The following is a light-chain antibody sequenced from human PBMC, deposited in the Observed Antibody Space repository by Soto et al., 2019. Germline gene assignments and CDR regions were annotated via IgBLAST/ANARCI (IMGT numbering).Light chain of an antibody. CDR1: RSDVGTYNY. J-gene: IGLJ1*01. CDR2: DVS. CDR3: SSYTSSSTGV. Sequence: QSALTQPASVSGSPGQSITISCPGTRSDVGTYNYVSWYQQHPGKAPKLMIYDVSNRPSGISNRFSGSKSGTTASLTISGLQAEDEADYYCSSYTSSSTGVFGTGTKVTVL. V-gene: IGLV2-14*01.